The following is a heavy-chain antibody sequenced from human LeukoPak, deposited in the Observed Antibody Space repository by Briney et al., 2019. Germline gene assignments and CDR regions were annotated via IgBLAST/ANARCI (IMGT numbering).Heavy chain of an antibody. D-gene: IGHD6-13*01. CDR1: GFTFSSHA. V-gene: IGHV3-64D*09. CDR3: VKDPYSNNWYYFDS. Sequence: GGSLRLSCSASGFTFSSHAMHWVRQAPGEGLEYVSAISSNGGNTYYTDSVRGRFTISRDNSKNTLYLQMSRLRAKDTAVYYCVKDPYSNNWYYFDSWGQGTLVTVSS. J-gene: IGHJ4*02. CDR2: ISSNGGNT.